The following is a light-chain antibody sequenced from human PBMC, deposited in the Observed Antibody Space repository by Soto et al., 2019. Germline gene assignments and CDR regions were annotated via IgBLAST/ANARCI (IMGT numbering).Light chain of an antibody. Sequence: DIQMTQSPSSLSASVGDRVTITCRASQRISSYLNWYQQKPGKAPKVLIYVASNFQSGVPSRFSGSGSGTDFTLTISSLQAEDFAAYYCQQSYSTPYTFGQGTKLEIK. CDR1: QRISSY. CDR3: QQSYSTPYT. J-gene: IGKJ2*01. V-gene: IGKV1-39*01. CDR2: VAS.